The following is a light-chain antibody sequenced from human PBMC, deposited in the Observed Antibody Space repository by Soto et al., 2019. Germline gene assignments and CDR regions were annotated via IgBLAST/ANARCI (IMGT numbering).Light chain of an antibody. J-gene: IGLJ2*01. Sequence: QSALTQPASVSGSPGQSITISCTGTSSDVGTYNSVSWYQRHPGKAPKLMIYEVSNRPSGVSNRFSGSKSGNTASLTISGLQAEDEADYYCSSYTRSSTYVVFGGGTKLTVL. CDR1: SSDVGTYNS. CDR2: EVS. CDR3: SSYTRSSTYVV. V-gene: IGLV2-14*01.